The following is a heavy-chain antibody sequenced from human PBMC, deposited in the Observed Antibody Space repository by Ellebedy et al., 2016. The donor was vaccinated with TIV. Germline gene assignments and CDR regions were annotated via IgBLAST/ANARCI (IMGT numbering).Heavy chain of an antibody. Sequence: SETLSLTXTVSGGSISSYYWSWIRQPPGKGLEWIGYIYYSGSTNYNPSLKSRVTISVDTSTNQFSLKLSSVTAADTAVYYCARAATPSTPVDYWGQGTLVTVSS. CDR2: IYYSGST. J-gene: IGHJ4*02. V-gene: IGHV4-59*01. CDR3: ARAATPSTPVDY. CDR1: GGSISSYY. D-gene: IGHD2-15*01.